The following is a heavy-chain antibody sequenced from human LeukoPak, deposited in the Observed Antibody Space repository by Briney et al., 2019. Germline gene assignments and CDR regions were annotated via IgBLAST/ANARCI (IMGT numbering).Heavy chain of an antibody. D-gene: IGHD3-9*01. J-gene: IGHJ4*02. CDR2: IKKKTEGGTT. CDR1: GFTFSNVW. V-gene: IGHV3-15*01. CDR3: TTRLLTTNDY. Sequence: PGGSLRLSCAASGFTFSNVWMNWVRQAPGKGLEWLGRIKKKTEGGTTDYAAPVKGRFTISRDDSKNTLYLQMDSLNTEDTAVYYCTTRLLTTNDYWGQGTLVTVSS.